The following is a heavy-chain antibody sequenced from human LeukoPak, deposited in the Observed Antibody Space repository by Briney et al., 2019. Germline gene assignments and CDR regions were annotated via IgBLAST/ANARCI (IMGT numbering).Heavy chain of an antibody. CDR1: GFTFSSYA. Sequence: GGSLRLSCAASGFTFSSYAMSWVRQAPGKGLEWVSAISGSGGSTYYADSVKGRFTISRDNAKNSLYLLMNSLRAEDTAVYYCVKYSSGWYYPHFDYWGQGTLVTVSS. J-gene: IGHJ4*02. CDR3: VKYSSGWYYPHFDY. V-gene: IGHV3-23*01. CDR2: ISGSGGST. D-gene: IGHD6-19*01.